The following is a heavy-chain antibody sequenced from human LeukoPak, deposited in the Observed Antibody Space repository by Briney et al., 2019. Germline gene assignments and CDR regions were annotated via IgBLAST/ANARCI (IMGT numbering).Heavy chain of an antibody. CDR3: ARVDYYDYWSGFQYYFDF. CDR2: INPNSGGT. Sequence: ASVKVSCKASGYTFTDYYMHWVRQAPGQGLEWMGWINPNSGGTNYAQKFQGRVTMTRDTSITTAYMEMSSLTSDDTAVYYCARVDYYDYWSGFQYYFDFWGQGTLVTVSS. V-gene: IGHV1-2*02. CDR1: GYTFTDYY. J-gene: IGHJ4*02. D-gene: IGHD3-3*01.